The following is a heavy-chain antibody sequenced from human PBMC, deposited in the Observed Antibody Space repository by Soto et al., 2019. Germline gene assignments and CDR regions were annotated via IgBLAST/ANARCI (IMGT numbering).Heavy chain of an antibody. CDR2: IIPILGIA. CDR1: GGTFSSYT. J-gene: IGHJ4*02. CDR3: ARAAEYSSASWDLDY. V-gene: IGHV1-69*02. Sequence: ASVKVSCKASGGTFSSYTISWVRQAPGQGLEWMGRIIPILGIANYAQKFQGRVTITADKSTSTAYMELSSLRSEDTAVYYCARAAEYSSASWDLDYSGQGTLVTVSS. D-gene: IGHD6-6*01.